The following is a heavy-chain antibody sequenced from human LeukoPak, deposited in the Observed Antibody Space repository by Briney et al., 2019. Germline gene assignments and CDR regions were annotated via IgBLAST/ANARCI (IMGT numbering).Heavy chain of an antibody. J-gene: IGHJ4*02. CDR2: IYDTGST. D-gene: IGHD3-3*01. CDR3: QSRFLEWLLDY. Sequence: SETLSLTCTVSGDSIRSNNYYWGWVRQPPGKGLEWIGSIYDTGSTFYNPSLKSRVIISVDTSKNQFSLKLSSVTAADTAVYYCQSRFLEWLLDYWGQGTLVTVSS. V-gene: IGHV4-39*01. CDR1: GDSIRSNNYY.